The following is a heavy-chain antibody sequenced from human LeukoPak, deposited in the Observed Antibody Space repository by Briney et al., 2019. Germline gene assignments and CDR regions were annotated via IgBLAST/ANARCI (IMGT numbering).Heavy chain of an antibody. V-gene: IGHV1-18*01. Sequence: GASVKVSCKASGYTFTSYGISWVRQAPGQGLEWMGWISAYNGNTNYAQKLQGRVTMTTDTFTSTAYMELRSLRSDDTAVYYCARDCGYSYGYPSCRDDWGYFDYWGQGTLVTVSS. CDR1: GYTFTSYG. J-gene: IGHJ4*02. CDR3: ARDCGYSYGYPSCRDDWGYFDY. D-gene: IGHD5-18*01. CDR2: ISAYNGNT.